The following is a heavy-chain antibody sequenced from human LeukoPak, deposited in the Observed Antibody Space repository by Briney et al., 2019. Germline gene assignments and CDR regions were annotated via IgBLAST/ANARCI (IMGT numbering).Heavy chain of an antibody. CDR2: IYYSGST. J-gene: IGHJ5*02. CDR3: ARFNLPREWELPVSWFDP. V-gene: IGHV4-59*01. CDR1: GCSISSYY. Sequence: SETLSLTCTVSGCSISSYYWSWIRQPPGKGLEWIGYIYYSGSTNYNPSLKSRVAISVDTSKNQFSLKLSSVTAADTAVYYCARFNLPREWELPVSWFDPWGQGTLVTVSS. D-gene: IGHD1-26*01.